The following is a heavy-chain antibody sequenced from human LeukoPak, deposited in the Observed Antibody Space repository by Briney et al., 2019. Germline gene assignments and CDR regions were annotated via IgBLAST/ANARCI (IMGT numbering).Heavy chain of an antibody. V-gene: IGHV1-69*04. Sequence: ASVKVSCKAPGDTFGSYAISWVRQAHGQGLEWMGRTIPILGIAKYAQKFQGRLTITADTSTSTAYMQLTNLRSDDTAVYYCARQFLLPFDYWGRGTLVTVSS. CDR1: GDTFGSYA. D-gene: IGHD3-22*01. J-gene: IGHJ4*02. CDR2: TIPILGIA. CDR3: ARQFLLPFDY.